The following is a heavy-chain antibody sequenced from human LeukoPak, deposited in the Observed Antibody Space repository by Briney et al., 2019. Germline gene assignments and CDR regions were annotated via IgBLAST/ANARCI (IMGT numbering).Heavy chain of an antibody. J-gene: IGHJ4*02. CDR3: ARDIVVVPAAIFRSGGFDY. CDR2: ISSSSSYI. CDR1: GFTFSSYT. V-gene: IGHV3-21*01. D-gene: IGHD2-2*02. Sequence: GGSLRLSCAASGFTFSSYTMNWVRQAPGKGLEWVSSISSSSSYIYYADSVKGRFTIPRDNAKNSLYLQMNSLRAEDTAVYYCARDIVVVPAAIFRSGGFDYWGQGTLVTVSS.